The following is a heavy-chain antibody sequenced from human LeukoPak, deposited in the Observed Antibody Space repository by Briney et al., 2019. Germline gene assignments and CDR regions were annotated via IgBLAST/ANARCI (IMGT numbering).Heavy chain of an antibody. CDR1: GYSFTSNY. CDR2: IYPSDGST. CDR3: ARDQEAFDY. J-gene: IGHJ4*02. Sequence: ASVKVSCKASGYSFTSNYIHWVRQAPGQGLEWMGMIYPSDGSTSYAQKFQGRVTATRDTSTSTVRMELSGLRSEDTAVYYCARDQEAFDYWGQGTLVTVSS. V-gene: IGHV1-46*01.